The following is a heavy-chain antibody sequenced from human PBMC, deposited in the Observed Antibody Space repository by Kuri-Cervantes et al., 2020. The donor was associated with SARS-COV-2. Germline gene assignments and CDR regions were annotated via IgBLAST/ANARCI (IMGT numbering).Heavy chain of an antibody. Sequence: SVKVSCKASGDTFTYRFLHWVRQAPGQAPEWMGWITPFNGNTKYAQKFQDRATITRDRSMNTAYMELSSLRSEDTAMYYCARSGPGAISREDGALDIWGQGTMVTVSS. V-gene: IGHV1-45*02. CDR1: GDTFTYRF. CDR3: ARSGPGAISREDGALDI. J-gene: IGHJ3*02. D-gene: IGHD4/OR15-4a*01. CDR2: ITPFNGNT.